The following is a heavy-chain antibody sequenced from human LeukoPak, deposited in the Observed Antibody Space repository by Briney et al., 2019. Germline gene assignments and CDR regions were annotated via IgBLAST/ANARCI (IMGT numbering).Heavy chain of an antibody. V-gene: IGHV3-7*01. D-gene: IGHD3-10*01. Sequence: GGSLRLSCAASGFTFSSYWMSWVRQAPGKGLEWVANIKQDGSEKYYVDSVKGRFTISRDNAKNSLYLQMNSRRAEDTAVYYCARDAPSYGSGSPRDYWGQGTLVTVSS. CDR1: GFTFSSYW. CDR2: IKQDGSEK. CDR3: ARDAPSYGSGSPRDY. J-gene: IGHJ4*02.